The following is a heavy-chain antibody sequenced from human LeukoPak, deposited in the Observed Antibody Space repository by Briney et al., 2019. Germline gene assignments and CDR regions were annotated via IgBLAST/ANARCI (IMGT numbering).Heavy chain of an antibody. J-gene: IGHJ6*03. Sequence: SETLSLTCAVYGGSFSGYYWSWIRQPPGKGLEWIGEINHSGSTNYNPSLKSRVTISVDTSKNQFSLKLSSVTAADTAVYYCARPHRRTYYDILTGYYKAWYYYYYMDVWGKGTTVTIS. CDR2: INHSGST. CDR3: ARPHRRTYYDILTGYYKAWYYYYYMDV. V-gene: IGHV4-34*01. D-gene: IGHD3-9*01. CDR1: GGSFSGYY.